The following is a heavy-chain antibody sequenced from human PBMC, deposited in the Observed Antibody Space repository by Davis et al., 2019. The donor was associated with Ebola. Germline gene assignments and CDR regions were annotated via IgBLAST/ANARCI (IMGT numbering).Heavy chain of an antibody. D-gene: IGHD3-3*01. CDR2: INSDGSST. V-gene: IGHV3-74*01. CDR1: GFTFSSYW. CDR3: ARGEVRFLEWLTWWFDP. J-gene: IGHJ5*02. Sequence: GESLKISCAASGFTFSSYWMHWVRQAPGKGLVWVSRINSDGSSTSYADSVKGRFTISRDNSKNTLYLQMNSLRAEDTAVYYCARGEVRFLEWLTWWFDPWGQGTLVTVSS.